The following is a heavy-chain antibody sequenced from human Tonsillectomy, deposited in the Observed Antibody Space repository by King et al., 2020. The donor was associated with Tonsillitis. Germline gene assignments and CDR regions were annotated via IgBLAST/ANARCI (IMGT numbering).Heavy chain of an antibody. CDR1: GGSISNYY. CDR3: ARGSGAPTVTPFDY. Sequence: VQLQESGPGLVKPSETLSLTCTVSGGSISNYYWSWIRQPPGKGLEWIGYIYNSGSTNYNPSLKSRVTISGETSKNQFSLKLSAVTAADTAVYYCARGSGAPTVTPFDYWGQGTLVTVSS. V-gene: IGHV4-59*01. D-gene: IGHD4-17*01. CDR2: IYNSGST. J-gene: IGHJ4*02.